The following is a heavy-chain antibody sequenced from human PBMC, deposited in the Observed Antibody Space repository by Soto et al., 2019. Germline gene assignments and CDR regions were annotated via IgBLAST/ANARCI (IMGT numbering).Heavy chain of an antibody. CDR1: GFSFTPYS. CDR2: IWYDGSNK. CDR3: ARAYDILTHPNDY. J-gene: IGHJ4*02. V-gene: IGHV3-33*08. D-gene: IGHD3-9*01. Sequence: GGALRLSCAASGFSFTPYSMTWVRQAPGKGLEWVAVIWYDGSNKYYADSVKGRFTISRDNSKNTLYLQMNSLRAEDTAVYYCARAYDILTHPNDYWGQGTLVTVSS.